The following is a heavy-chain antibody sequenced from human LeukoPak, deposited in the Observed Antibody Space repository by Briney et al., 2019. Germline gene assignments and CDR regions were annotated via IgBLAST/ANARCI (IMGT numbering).Heavy chain of an antibody. Sequence: QPSETLSLTCTVSGGSISSYYWSWIRQPAGKGLEWIGRIYTSGSTNYNPSLKSRVTISVDTSRNSFSLELSSVTAADTAVYYCARVGYCGGDCYPFDYWGQGTLTTISS. CDR2: IYTSGST. D-gene: IGHD2-21*02. CDR3: ARVGYCGGDCYPFDY. CDR1: GGSISSYY. V-gene: IGHV4-4*07. J-gene: IGHJ4*02.